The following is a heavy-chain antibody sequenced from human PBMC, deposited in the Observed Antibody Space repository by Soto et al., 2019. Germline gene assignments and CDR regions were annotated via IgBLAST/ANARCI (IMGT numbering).Heavy chain of an antibody. J-gene: IGHJ3*02. CDR2: IYYGGTT. V-gene: IGHV4-39*01. D-gene: IGHD4-17*01. CDR3: ARQNYGDLGKTFDI. Sequence: QMQMQESGPGLVKSSETLSLTCTVSRGSISNTAYFWGWIRQPPGKGLEWIGSIYYGGTTYYNPSLKSRVTISVDPSKNQFSLKVNSVSAADTAVYWCARQNYGDLGKTFDIWGQGTLVTVSS. CDR1: RGSISNTAYF.